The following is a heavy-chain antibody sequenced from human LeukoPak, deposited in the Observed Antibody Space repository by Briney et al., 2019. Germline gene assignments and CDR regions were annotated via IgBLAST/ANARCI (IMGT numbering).Heavy chain of an antibody. J-gene: IGHJ3*02. D-gene: IGHD3-10*01. V-gene: IGHV3-21*01. CDR3: ARDVRYYYGSGSYAFDI. Sequence: GGSLRLSCAASGFTFSSYSMNWVRQAPGKGLEWVSSISSSSSYIYYADSVKGRFTISRDNAKNSLYLQMNSLRAEDTAVYYCARDVRYYYGSGSYAFDIWGQGTMVTVSS. CDR1: GFTFSSYS. CDR2: ISSSSSYI.